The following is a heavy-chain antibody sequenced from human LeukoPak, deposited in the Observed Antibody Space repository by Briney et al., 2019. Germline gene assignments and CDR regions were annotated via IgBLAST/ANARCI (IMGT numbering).Heavy chain of an antibody. CDR3: ARALTGMVRGFGERTDYYYYMDV. Sequence: GASVKVSCKASGYTFTSYGISWVRQAPGQGLEWMGWISAYNGNTNYAQKLQGRVTMTTDTSTSTAYMELRSLRSDDTAVYYCARALTGMVRGFGERTDYYYYMDVWGKGTTVTVSS. CDR1: GYTFTSYG. D-gene: IGHD3-10*01. CDR2: ISAYNGNT. J-gene: IGHJ6*03. V-gene: IGHV1-18*01.